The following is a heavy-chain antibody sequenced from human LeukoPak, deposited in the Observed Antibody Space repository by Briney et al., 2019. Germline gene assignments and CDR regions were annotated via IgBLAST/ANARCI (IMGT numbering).Heavy chain of an antibody. J-gene: IGHJ6*03. CDR3: AGGLSSIGLGYYYYYYMDV. Sequence: SETLSLTRTVSGGSISSGGYYWSWIRQHPGKGLEWIGYIYYSGSTYYNPSLKSRVTISVDTSKNQFSLKLSSVTAADTAVYYCAGGLSSIGLGYYYYYYMDVWGKGTTVTVSS. D-gene: IGHD2-2*01. V-gene: IGHV4-31*03. CDR1: GGSISSGGYY. CDR2: IYYSGST.